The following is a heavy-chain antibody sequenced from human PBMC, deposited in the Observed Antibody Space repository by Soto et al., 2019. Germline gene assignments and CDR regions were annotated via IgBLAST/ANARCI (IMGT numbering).Heavy chain of an antibody. D-gene: IGHD5-18*01. CDR2: IIPIFGAA. J-gene: IGHJ6*02. Sequence: SVKVSCKASGGTFSSYAISWVRQAPGQGLEWMGGIIPIFGAANYAQKFQGRVTITADKSTSTAYMELSSLRSEDTAVYYCASRGYSYGYDYYYYGMDVWGQGTTVTVSS. CDR1: GGTFSSYA. CDR3: ASRGYSYGYDYYYYGMDV. V-gene: IGHV1-69*06.